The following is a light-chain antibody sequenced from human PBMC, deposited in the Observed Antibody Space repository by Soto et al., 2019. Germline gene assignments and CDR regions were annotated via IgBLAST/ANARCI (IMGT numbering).Light chain of an antibody. CDR2: AAS. V-gene: IGKV1-8*01. CDR1: QGISSY. Sequence: AIRMTQSPSSFSASTGDRVTITCRASQGISSYLAWYQQKPGKAPKLLIYAASTLQSGVPSRFSGSGSGTDFTLTISCLQSEDFATYYCQQYYSYPHTFGQVNKVEIK. J-gene: IGKJ1*01. CDR3: QQYYSYPHT.